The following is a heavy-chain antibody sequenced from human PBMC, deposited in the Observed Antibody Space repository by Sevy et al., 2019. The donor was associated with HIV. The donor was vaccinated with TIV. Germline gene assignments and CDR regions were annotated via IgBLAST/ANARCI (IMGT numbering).Heavy chain of an antibody. CDR1: GFTFDDYT. CDR3: AKGASVTIVGAEEYFDS. J-gene: IGHJ4*02. D-gene: IGHD3-3*01. Sequence: GGSLRLSCAASGFTFDDYTMHWVRQAPGKGLEWVSLISWDGGSTYYADSVKGRFTISRDNSKNSLYLQMNSLRTEDTALYSCAKGASVTIVGAEEYFDSWGQGTLVTVSS. V-gene: IGHV3-43*01. CDR2: ISWDGGST.